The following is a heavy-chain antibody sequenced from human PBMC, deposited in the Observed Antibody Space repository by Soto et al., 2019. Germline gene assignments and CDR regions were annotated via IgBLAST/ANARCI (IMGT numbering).Heavy chain of an antibody. CDR3: ARDGNYYDSSGYYGYYGMDV. CDR2: IKQDGSEK. Sequence: EVQLVESGGGLVQPGGSLRLSCAASGFTFSSYWMSWVRQAPGKGLEWVANIKQDGSEKYYVDSVKGRFTISRDNAKNSLYLQMNSLRAEDTVVYYCARDGNYYDSSGYYGYYGMDVWGQGTTVTVSS. D-gene: IGHD3-22*01. V-gene: IGHV3-7*03. J-gene: IGHJ6*02. CDR1: GFTFSSYW.